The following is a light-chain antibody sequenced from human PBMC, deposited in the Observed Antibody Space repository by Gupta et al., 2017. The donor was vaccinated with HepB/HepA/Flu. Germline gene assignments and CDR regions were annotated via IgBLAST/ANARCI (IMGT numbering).Light chain of an antibody. CDR3: QQYNNWPPLT. CDR1: QSIRSN. Sequence: EIVMTQSPATLSVSPGERATLSCRASQSIRSNLAWYHQKPGQPPRLLIYGASTRATGIPARFSGSGYGTEFTLTISSRQSEDFAIYYCQQYNNWPPLTFGGGTKVEIK. CDR2: GAS. J-gene: IGKJ4*01. V-gene: IGKV3-15*01.